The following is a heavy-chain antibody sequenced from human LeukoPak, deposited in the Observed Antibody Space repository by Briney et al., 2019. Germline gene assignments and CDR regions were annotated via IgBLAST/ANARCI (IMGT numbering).Heavy chain of an antibody. CDR3: ASITNY. CDR2: IYYSGST. V-gene: IGHV4-39*01. Sequence: SETLSPTCTVSAASISSSSYYWGWIRQPPGKGLEWIGSIYYSGSTYYNPSLKRRVTISVDTSKNQFSLKLSSVTAADTAVYYCASITNYWGQGTLVTVSS. D-gene: IGHD3-10*01. J-gene: IGHJ4*02. CDR1: AASISSSSYY.